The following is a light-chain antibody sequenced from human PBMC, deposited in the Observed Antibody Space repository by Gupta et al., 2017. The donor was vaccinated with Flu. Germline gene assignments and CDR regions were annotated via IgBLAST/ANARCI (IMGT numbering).Light chain of an antibody. J-gene: IGKJ2*01. Sequence: DIQMTQSPSTLSASIGDTVTINCRASQNINRWLVWYQQKPGKAPKLLIYEASILETGVPSRFTGSGSGTEFTLTISSLQPDDFATYYCQQYDFWYTFGQGTKLEIK. CDR1: QNINRW. V-gene: IGKV1-5*03. CDR2: EAS. CDR3: QQYDFWYT.